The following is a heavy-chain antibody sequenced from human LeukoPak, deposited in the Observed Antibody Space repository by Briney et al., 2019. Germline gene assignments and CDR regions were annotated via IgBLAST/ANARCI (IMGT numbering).Heavy chain of an antibody. V-gene: IGHV1-2*02. CDR1: GYTFTSYN. D-gene: IGHD3-10*01. Sequence: ASVKVSCKASGYTFTSYNMHWVRQAPGQGLEWMGWINPNSGGTNYAQKFQGRVTMTRDTSISTAYMELSRLRSDDTAVYYCARGYYYGSGSIRGAFDPWGQGTLVTVSS. J-gene: IGHJ5*02. CDR3: ARGYYYGSGSIRGAFDP. CDR2: INPNSGGT.